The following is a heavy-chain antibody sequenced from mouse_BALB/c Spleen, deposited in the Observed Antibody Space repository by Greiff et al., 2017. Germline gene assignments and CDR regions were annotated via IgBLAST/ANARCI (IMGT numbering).Heavy chain of an antibody. CDR3: TRWGPFDY. J-gene: IGHJ2*01. Sequence: QVQLKQPGAELVKPGASVKMSCKASGYTFTSYWMHWVKQRPGQGLEWIGVIDPSDSYTSYNQKFKGKATLTVDTSSSTAYMQLSSLTSEDSAVYYCTRWGPFDYWGQGTTLTVSS. CDR2: IDPSDSYT. CDR1: GYTFTSYW. V-gene: IGHV1S127*01.